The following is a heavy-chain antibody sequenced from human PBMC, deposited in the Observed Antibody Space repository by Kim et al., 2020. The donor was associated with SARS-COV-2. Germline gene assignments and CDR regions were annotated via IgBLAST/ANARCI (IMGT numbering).Heavy chain of an antibody. Sequence: TLSLTCTVSGGSISSYYWSCIRQPPGKGLEWIGYIYYSGSTNYNPSLKSRVTISVDTSKNQFSLKLSSVTAADTAVYYCARELDSSGYYDYWGQGTLVT. J-gene: IGHJ4*02. CDR1: GGSISSYY. CDR2: IYYSGST. V-gene: IGHV4-59*01. D-gene: IGHD3-22*01. CDR3: ARELDSSGYYDY.